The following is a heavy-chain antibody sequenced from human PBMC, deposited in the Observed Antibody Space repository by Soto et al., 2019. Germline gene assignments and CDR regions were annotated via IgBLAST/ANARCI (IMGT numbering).Heavy chain of an antibody. J-gene: IGHJ6*02. CDR2: IYYCGST. Sequence: SSTLSLTSSVSGGAISSVGHYWTWSRQLPGKGLECIGDIYYCGSTDYNPALTSPVTTSVDKSKNQLSLNPSAVTAADTAVYSRARESGSYHSSAHYGLDVWGQGTTVTVSS. CDR3: ARESGSYHSSAHYGLDV. CDR1: GGAISSVGHY. V-gene: IGHV4-31*02. D-gene: IGHD6-13*01.